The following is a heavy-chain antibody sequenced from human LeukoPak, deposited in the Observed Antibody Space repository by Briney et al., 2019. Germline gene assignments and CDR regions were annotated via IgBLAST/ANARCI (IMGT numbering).Heavy chain of an antibody. CDR3: ARTGYYSVNYYYYYMDV. CDR1: GFTFSSYS. CDR2: ISSSSSYI. V-gene: IGHV3-21*01. J-gene: IGHJ6*03. D-gene: IGHD3-9*01. Sequence: GESLRLSCGASGFTFSSYSMNWVRQAPGKGLEWVSSISSSSSYIYYADSVKGRFTISRDNAKNSLYLQMNSLRAEDTAVYYCARTGYYSVNYYYYYMDVWGKGTTVTVSS.